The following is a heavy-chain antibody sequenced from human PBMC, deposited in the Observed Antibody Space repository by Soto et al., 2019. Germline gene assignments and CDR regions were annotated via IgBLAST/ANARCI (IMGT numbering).Heavy chain of an antibody. CDR2: INAGNGNT. D-gene: IGHD6-19*01. J-gene: IGHJ4*02. CDR1: GYTFTRYA. CDR3: ARDGAVAGDSNFDY. Sequence: ASVKVSCKASGYTFTRYAMHWVRQAPGQRLEWVGWINAGNGNTKYSQKFQGRVTITTDTSASTAYMELSSLRSEDTAVYYCARDGAVAGDSNFDYWGQGTLVTISS. V-gene: IGHV1-3*01.